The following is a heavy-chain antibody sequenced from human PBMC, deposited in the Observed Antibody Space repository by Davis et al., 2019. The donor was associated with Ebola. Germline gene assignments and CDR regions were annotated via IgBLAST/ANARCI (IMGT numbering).Heavy chain of an antibody. CDR2: IHYSGSP. CDR1: GGSISGSRYY. J-gene: IGHJ4*02. D-gene: IGHD6-19*01. CDR3: ARGISGWYGVLPDY. Sequence: MPGGSLRLSCTVSGGSISGSRYYWGWIRQPPGKGLEWIGSIHYSGSPYYSPSLKSRVIISVDTSKNQFSLSLSSVTAADTAVYFCARGISGWYGVLPDYWGQGTLVTVSS. V-gene: IGHV4-39*01.